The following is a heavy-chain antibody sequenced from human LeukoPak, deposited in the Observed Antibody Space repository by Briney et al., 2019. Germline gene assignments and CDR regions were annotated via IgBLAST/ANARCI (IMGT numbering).Heavy chain of an antibody. V-gene: IGHV3-21*01. D-gene: IGHD3-3*02. CDR3: ARALISSYTIYYFDY. CDR1: GFTFSSYS. Sequence: PGGSLRLSCAASGFTFSSYSMNWVRQAPGKGLEWVSSISSSSSYIYYADSVKGRLTISRDNAKNALYLQTNSLRAEDTAVYYCARALISSYTIYYFDYWGQGTLVTVSS. CDR2: ISSSSSYI. J-gene: IGHJ4*02.